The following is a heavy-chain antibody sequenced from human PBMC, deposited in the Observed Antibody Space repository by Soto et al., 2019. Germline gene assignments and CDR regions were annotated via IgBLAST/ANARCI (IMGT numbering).Heavy chain of an antibody. V-gene: IGHV1-2*02. CDR2: INADSGDT. J-gene: IGHJ1*01. CDR3: ATRDYDILTGYLHI. Sequence: QAHLVQSGAEVRKPGASVKVSCQALEHTSTIYYIHWVRQARGQGLEWMGWINADSGDTTYAEDFRGRVTFNMDTSTSTFHMELSRLRLDDTAMYFCATRDYDILTGYLHIWGQGTLITASS. CDR1: EHTSTIYY. D-gene: IGHD3-9*01.